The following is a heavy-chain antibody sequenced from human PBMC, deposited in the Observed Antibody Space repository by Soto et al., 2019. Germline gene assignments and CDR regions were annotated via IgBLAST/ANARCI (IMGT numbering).Heavy chain of an antibody. D-gene: IGHD1-26*01. V-gene: IGHV1-18*01. CDR1: GYTFSTYG. J-gene: IGHJ6*02. Sequence: QVQLVQSGADVKKPGASVQVSCKTSGYTFSTYGISWVRQAPGQGLEWMGWISAYSGNTNYAQNLQGRVTMTTDTFTSTAYMERRSLRSDDAAVYYCARSGRSNYYYGMDVWGQGTTVTVSS. CDR2: ISAYSGNT. CDR3: ARSGRSNYYYGMDV.